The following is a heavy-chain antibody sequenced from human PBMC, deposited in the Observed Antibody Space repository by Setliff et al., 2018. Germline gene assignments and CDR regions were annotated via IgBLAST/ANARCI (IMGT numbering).Heavy chain of an antibody. D-gene: IGHD6-6*01. CDR3: ARDLYSSSSGGFYYYYYYYMDV. J-gene: IGHJ6*03. CDR2: IYSSGST. V-gene: IGHV4-61*09. CDR1: GGSISSGSYY. Sequence: PSETLSLTCTVSGGSISSGSYYWSWIRQPAGKGLEWIGHIYSSGSTNYNPSLKSRVTISVDRSKNQFSLKLSSVIAADTAVYYCARDLYSSSSGGFYYYYYYYMDVWGKGTTVTVS.